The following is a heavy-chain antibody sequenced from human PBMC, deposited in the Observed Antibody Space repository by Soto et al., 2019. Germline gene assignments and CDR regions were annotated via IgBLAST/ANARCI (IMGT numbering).Heavy chain of an antibody. V-gene: IGHV5-10-1*01. J-gene: IGHJ6*02. CDR2: IDPSDCYT. CDR3: ARLAMAARRGYYGMDV. D-gene: IGHD6-19*01. Sequence: EVQLVQSGAEVKKPGESLRISCKGSGYSFTSYWISWVRQMPGKGLEWMGRIDPSDCYTNYSPSFQGHVTISADKSITPAYLQWSSLKASDTARYYCARLAMAARRGYYGMDVWGQGTTVTVSS. CDR1: GYSFTSYW.